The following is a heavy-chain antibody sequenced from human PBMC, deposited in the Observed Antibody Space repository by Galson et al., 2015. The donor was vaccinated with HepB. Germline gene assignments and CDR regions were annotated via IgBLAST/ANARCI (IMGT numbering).Heavy chain of an antibody. CDR2: IYYSGST. J-gene: IGHJ3*02. CDR3: ARDPQWLVRRAQVHAFDI. CDR1: GGSISSYY. V-gene: IGHV4-59*01. Sequence: SETLSLTCTVSGGSISSYYWSWIRQPPGKGLEWIGYIYYSGSTNYNPSLKSRVTISVDTSKNQFSLKLSSVTAADTAVYYCARDPQWLVRRAQVHAFDIWGQGTMVTVSS. D-gene: IGHD6-19*01.